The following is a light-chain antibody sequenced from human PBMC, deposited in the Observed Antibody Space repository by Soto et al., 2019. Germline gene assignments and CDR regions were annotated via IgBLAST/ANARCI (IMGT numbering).Light chain of an antibody. V-gene: IGLV2-23*02. CDR3: SSYAGSSRV. CDR2: DVS. Sequence: QSALTQPASVSGSPGQSITISCTGTSSDVGSYNLVSWYQQHPGKAPKLMIYDVSKRPSGVSNRFSGSKSGNTASLTISGLQAEDEADYYCSSYAGSSRVFGGGTQLTVL. J-gene: IGLJ3*02. CDR1: SSDVGSYNL.